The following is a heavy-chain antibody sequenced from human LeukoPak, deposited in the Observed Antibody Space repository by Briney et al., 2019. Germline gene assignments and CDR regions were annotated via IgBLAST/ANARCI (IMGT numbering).Heavy chain of an antibody. D-gene: IGHD2-2*01. CDR3: ATQHIVVVPAAYVDY. CDR1: GFTFSSYG. V-gene: IGHV3-23*01. CDR2: ISGSGGST. Sequence: PGGSLRLSCAASGFTFSSYGMSWVRQAPGKGLEWVSAISGSGGSTYYADSVKGRFTISRDNSKNTLYLQMNSLRAEDTAVYYSATQHIVVVPAAYVDYWGQGTLVTVSS. J-gene: IGHJ4*02.